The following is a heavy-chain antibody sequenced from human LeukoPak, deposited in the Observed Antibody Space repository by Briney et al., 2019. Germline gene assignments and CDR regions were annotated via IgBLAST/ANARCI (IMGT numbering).Heavy chain of an antibody. CDR1: GFTFSSYA. V-gene: IGHV3-23*01. CDR3: AKDPSTYIVVVPAANFDS. J-gene: IGHJ4*02. CDR2: ISGSGGST. D-gene: IGHD2-2*01. Sequence: GASLRLSCAASGFTFSSYAMSWVRQAPGKGLVWVSAISGSGGSTYYADSVKGRFTISRDNSKNTLYLQKNSLRAEDTAVYYCAKDPSTYIVVVPAANFDSWGQGTLVTVSS.